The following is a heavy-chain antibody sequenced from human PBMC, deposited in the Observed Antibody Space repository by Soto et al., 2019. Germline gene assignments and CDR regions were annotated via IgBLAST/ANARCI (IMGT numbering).Heavy chain of an antibody. J-gene: IGHJ4*02. Sequence: PSETLSLTCTVSGGSISRIGYYWGWVRQPPGKGLEWIGSIYYNGVTHYSPSLETRLTISVDTSKNHFSLKLNSVTAADAAIYYCARQYGYNYGHIEHWGQGTVVTVPQ. D-gene: IGHD5-18*01. CDR2: IYYNGVT. CDR3: ARQYGYNYGHIEH. CDR1: GGSISRIGYY. V-gene: IGHV4-39*01.